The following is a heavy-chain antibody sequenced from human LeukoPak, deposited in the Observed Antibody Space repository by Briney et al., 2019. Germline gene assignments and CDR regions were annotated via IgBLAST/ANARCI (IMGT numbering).Heavy chain of an antibody. CDR1: GFSFDGYG. D-gene: IGHD3-10*01. J-gene: IGHJ4*02. CDR3: TRGPPDGSGNYYPGDF. Sequence: SGGSLRLSCAASGFSFDGYGMHWVRQAPGKGLEWVAGLWYGSDKYYADSVKGRFTISRDNSKNTLYLQMNSLRAEDTAVYYCTRGPPDGSGNYYPGDFWGQGTLVTVSS. CDR2: LWYGSDK. V-gene: IGHV3-33*08.